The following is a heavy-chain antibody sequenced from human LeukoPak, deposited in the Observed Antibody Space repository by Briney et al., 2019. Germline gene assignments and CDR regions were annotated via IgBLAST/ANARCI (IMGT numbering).Heavy chain of an antibody. Sequence: PGGSLRLSCAASGFTFSSSSMNWVRQAPGKGLEWVSYISSTSTTLYYADSVRDRFTISRDNAKNSLYLQMNSLRAEDTAVYYCARLEEDYDILTGYYPRPDYGMDVWGQGTTVTVSS. D-gene: IGHD3-9*01. CDR3: ARLEEDYDILTGYYPRPDYGMDV. CDR2: ISSTSTTL. CDR1: GFTFSSSS. V-gene: IGHV3-48*01. J-gene: IGHJ6*02.